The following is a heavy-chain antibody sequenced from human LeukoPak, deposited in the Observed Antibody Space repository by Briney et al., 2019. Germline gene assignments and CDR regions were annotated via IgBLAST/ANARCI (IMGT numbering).Heavy chain of an antibody. D-gene: IGHD5-18*01. Sequence: SETLSLTCTVSGGSISSYYWSWIRLPPGKGLEWIGYIYYTGATYNPPLKSRVTISLDTSKNQFSLKLSSVTAADAAVYYCARAGYSYGTGYYFDYWGQGALVTVSS. CDR3: ARAGYSYGTGYYFDY. J-gene: IGHJ4*02. V-gene: IGHV4-59*01. CDR2: IYYTGA. CDR1: GGSISSYY.